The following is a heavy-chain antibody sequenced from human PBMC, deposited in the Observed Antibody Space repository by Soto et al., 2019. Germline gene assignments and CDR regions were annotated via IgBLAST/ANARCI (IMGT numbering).Heavy chain of an antibody. CDR3: AKGRGSSWNAEY. D-gene: IGHD6-13*01. V-gene: IGHV3-23*01. Sequence: EVQLLESGGGLVQPGGSLRLSCVASGFTFRSYAMSWVRRAPGKGLEWVSAISGSGNTSYFAVSVRGRFTISRDNSKDTLYLQLNNPRVDDTAEYFCAKGRGSSWNAEYWGPGTLVTVAS. CDR1: GFTFRSYA. J-gene: IGHJ4*02. CDR2: ISGSGNTS.